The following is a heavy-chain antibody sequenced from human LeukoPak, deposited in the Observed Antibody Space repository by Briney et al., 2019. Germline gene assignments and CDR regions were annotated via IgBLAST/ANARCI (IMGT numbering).Heavy chain of an antibody. J-gene: IGHJ4*02. CDR3: ARVGEVCQLLLGSFDY. V-gene: IGHV1-69*01. CDR2: IIPIFGTA. CDR1: GGTFSSYA. Sequence: GASVKVSCKASGGTFSSYAISWVRQAPGQGLEWMGGIIPIFGTANYAQKFQGRVTITADESTSTAYMELSSLRSEDTAVYYCARVGEVCQLLLGSFDYWGQGTLVTVSS. D-gene: IGHD2-2*01.